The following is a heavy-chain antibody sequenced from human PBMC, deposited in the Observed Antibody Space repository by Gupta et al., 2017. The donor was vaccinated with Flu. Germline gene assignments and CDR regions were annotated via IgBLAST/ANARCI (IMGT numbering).Heavy chain of an antibody. CDR1: GFTVSNAW. CDR2: IKSKTDGGTT. V-gene: IGHV3-15*01. D-gene: IGHD6-19*01. J-gene: IGHJ4*02. Sequence: EVQLVESGGGLVKPGGSLRLSCAASGFTVSNAWMSWVRQAPGKGLEWVGRIKSKTDGGTTDYAAPVKGRFTISRDDSKNTLYLQMNSLKTEDTAVYYCTTERTFSSGWYGDYWGQGTLVTVSS. CDR3: TTERTFSSGWYGDY.